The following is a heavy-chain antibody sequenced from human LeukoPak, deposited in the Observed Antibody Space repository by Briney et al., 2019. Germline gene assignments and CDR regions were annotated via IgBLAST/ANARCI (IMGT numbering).Heavy chain of an antibody. D-gene: IGHD1-26*01. CDR1: GFTFSSYG. V-gene: IGHV3-33*06. J-gene: IGHJ4*02. CDR3: AKKGATTGDFDY. CDR2: IWYDGSNK. Sequence: GGSLRLFCAASGFTFSSYGMHWVRQAPGKGLEWVAVIWYDGSNKYYADSVKGRFTISRDNSKNTLYLQMNSLRAEDTAVYYCAKKGATTGDFDYWGQGTLVTVSS.